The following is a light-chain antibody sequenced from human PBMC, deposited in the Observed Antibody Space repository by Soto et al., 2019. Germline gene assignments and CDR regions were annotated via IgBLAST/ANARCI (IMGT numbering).Light chain of an antibody. V-gene: IGLV2-14*01. J-gene: IGLJ1*01. CDR3: SSYTSSSTLDV. CDR1: SSDVGGYNY. Sequence: QSVLTQHASVSGSPGQSITISCTGTSSDVGGYNYVSWYQQHPGKARKLMIYEVSNRPSGVSNRFSGSKSGNTASLTISGLQAEDEADYYCSSYTSSSTLDVFGTGTKVTVL. CDR2: EVS.